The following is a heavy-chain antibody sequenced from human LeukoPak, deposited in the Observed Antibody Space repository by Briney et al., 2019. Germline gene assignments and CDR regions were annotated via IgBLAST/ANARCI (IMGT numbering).Heavy chain of an antibody. CDR2: ISAYNGNT. D-gene: IGHD2-2*02. Sequence: ASVTVSCKASGYTFTSYGISWVRQAPGQGLEWMGWISAYNGNTNYAQKLQGRVTMTTDTSTSTAYMELRSLRSDDTAVYYCARAQYCSSTSCYTSEYFQHWGQGTLVTVSS. V-gene: IGHV1-18*01. CDR3: ARAQYCSSTSCYTSEYFQH. J-gene: IGHJ1*01. CDR1: GYTFTSYG.